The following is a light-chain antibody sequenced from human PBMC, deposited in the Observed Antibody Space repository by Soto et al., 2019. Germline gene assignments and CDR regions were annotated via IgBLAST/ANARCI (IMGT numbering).Light chain of an antibody. CDR3: QQYNSFWT. J-gene: IGKJ1*01. CDR1: QSISSW. CDR2: DAS. Sequence: DIQMTQSPSTLSASVGDRVTITCRASQSISSWLAWYQQKPGKAPRLLIYDASYFERGVPSRFSGSGSGTEFPLTISDLQPDDLATYYCQQYNSFWTFGQGTKVEI. V-gene: IGKV1-5*01.